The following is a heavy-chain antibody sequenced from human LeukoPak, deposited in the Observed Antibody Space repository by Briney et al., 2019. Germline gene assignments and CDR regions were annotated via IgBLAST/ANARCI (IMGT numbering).Heavy chain of an antibody. CDR3: AKDDYLDSSGYWNYLDY. J-gene: IGHJ4*02. D-gene: IGHD3-22*01. Sequence: QSGGSLRLSCAASGFTFSRYSMNWVRQAPGKGLEWVSDISGRGRSIHYADSVKGRFTISRDNSKNTLYLQMSSLRVEDTAIYYCAKDDYLDSSGYWNYLDYWGQGALVTVSS. V-gene: IGHV3-23*01. CDR1: GFTFSRYS. CDR2: ISGRGRSI.